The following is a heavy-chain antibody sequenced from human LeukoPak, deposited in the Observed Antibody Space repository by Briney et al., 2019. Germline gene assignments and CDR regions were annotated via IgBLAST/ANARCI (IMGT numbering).Heavy chain of an antibody. V-gene: IGHV4-4*07. CDR1: GGSISSYY. CDR2: IYSSGST. Sequence: SDTLSLTCTVSGGSISSYYWTWIRQPAGKELEWIGRIYSSGSTNYNPSLNSRVTMSVDTSKNQFSLKLSSLTAADTAVYYCAKNEKASFDYWGQGTLVTVSS. J-gene: IGHJ4*02. D-gene: IGHD2/OR15-2a*01. CDR3: AKNEKASFDY.